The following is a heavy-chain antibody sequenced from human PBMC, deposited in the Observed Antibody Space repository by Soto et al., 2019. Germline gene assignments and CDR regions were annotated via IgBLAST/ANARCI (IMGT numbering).Heavy chain of an antibody. CDR3: TIEGAYPGPDFDY. D-gene: IGHD3-16*01. J-gene: IGHJ4*02. V-gene: IGHV3-72*01. CDR1: GFTFSDRY. Sequence: EGSLRLSCAASGFTFSDRYIDSVPHAPGKGLEWVGRTKNKANSYTTEYAASVKGRFTISRDYSRDSVYLQMNSLKTDDTAVYYCTIEGAYPGPDFDYWGQGTLVTVSS. CDR2: TKNKANSYTT.